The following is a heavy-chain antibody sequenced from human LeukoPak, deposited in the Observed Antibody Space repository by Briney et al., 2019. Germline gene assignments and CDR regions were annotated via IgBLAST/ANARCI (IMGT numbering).Heavy chain of an antibody. Sequence: SETLSLTCTVSGGSISSYYWSWIRQPPGKGLEWIGYIYHSGSTYYNPSLKSRVTISVDRSKNQFSLKLSSVTAADTAVYYCARVHIAVAANYFDYWGQGTLVTVSS. D-gene: IGHD6-19*01. CDR2: IYHSGST. CDR1: GGSISSYY. J-gene: IGHJ4*02. CDR3: ARVHIAVAANYFDY. V-gene: IGHV4-59*12.